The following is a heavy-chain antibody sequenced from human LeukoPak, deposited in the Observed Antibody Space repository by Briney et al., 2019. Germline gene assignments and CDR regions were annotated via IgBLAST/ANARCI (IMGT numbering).Heavy chain of an antibody. CDR3: ARDKTTVRAFDI. J-gene: IGHJ3*02. D-gene: IGHD4-17*01. CDR2: MNPNSGNT. CDR1: GYTFTSYD. V-gene: IGHV1-8*03. Sequence: ASVTVSCKASGYTFTSYDINWVRRAPGPGLEWMGWMNPNSGNTGYAQKFQGRVTITRNTSISTAYMELSSLRSEDTAVYYCARDKTTVRAFDIWGQGTMVTVSS.